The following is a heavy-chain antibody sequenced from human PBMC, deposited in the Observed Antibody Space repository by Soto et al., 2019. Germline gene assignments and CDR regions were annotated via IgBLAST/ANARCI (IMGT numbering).Heavy chain of an antibody. J-gene: IGHJ6*02. CDR3: ARDRGQLVQDYYGMDV. CDR1: GGSISSGDYY. D-gene: IGHD6-13*01. Sequence: SETLSLTCTVSGGSISSGDYYWSWIRQPPGKGLEWIGYIYYSGSTYYNPSLKSRVTISVDTSKNQFSLKLSSVTAADTAVYYCARDRGQLVQDYYGMDVWGQGTTVT. V-gene: IGHV4-30-4*01. CDR2: IYYSGST.